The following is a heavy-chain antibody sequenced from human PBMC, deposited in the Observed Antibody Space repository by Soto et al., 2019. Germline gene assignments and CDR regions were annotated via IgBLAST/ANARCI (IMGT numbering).Heavy chain of an antibody. J-gene: IGHJ4*02. CDR1: GFTFSNCA. CDR3: VKEYTWNDHFDF. CDR2: ISGSGGSI. Sequence: GSLRFSWEASGFTFSNCAMSWVRQAPGKGLEWVSRISGSGGSIDYADSGKGRFTISRDNSKNTLCLQMNSMRAEDTAIYYCVKEYTWNDHFDFWGQGTPVTVSS. D-gene: IGHD1-1*01. V-gene: IGHV3-23*01.